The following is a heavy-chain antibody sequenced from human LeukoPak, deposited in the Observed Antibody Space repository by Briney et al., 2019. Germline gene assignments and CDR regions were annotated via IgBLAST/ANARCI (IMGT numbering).Heavy chain of an antibody. D-gene: IGHD2-15*01. CDR3: AKDTLGYCSGGSCYDWFDP. Sequence: GGSLRLSCAASGFTVSSNYMSWVRQAPGKGLEWVSVIYSGGSTYYADSVKGRFTISRDNSKNTLYLQMNSLRAEDTAVYYCAKDTLGYCSGGSCYDWFDPWGQGTLVTVSS. V-gene: IGHV3-66*01. J-gene: IGHJ5*02. CDR1: GFTVSSNY. CDR2: IYSGGST.